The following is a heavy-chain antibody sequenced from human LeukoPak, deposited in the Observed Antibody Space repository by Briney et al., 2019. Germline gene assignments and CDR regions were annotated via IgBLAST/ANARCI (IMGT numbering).Heavy chain of an antibody. D-gene: IGHD2-8*01. CDR2: ISGSGSGT. J-gene: IGHJ5*02. Sequence: PGGSLRLSCAASGFTFSSYAMSWVRQAPGKGLEWVSSISGSGSGTYYADSVKGRFTISRDNSKNTLYLQMNSLRAEDTAVYYCAKVPGLMVYDPWGQGTLVTVSS. CDR1: GFTFSSYA. CDR3: AKVPGLMVYDP. V-gene: IGHV3-23*01.